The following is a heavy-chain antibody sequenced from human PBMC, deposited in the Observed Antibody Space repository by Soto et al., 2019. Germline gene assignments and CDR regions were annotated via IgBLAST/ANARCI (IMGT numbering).Heavy chain of an antibody. V-gene: IGHV4-31*03. D-gene: IGHD3-3*01. CDR1: GGSINSGGCF. CDR3: ARVLWSGCSYVDY. J-gene: IGHJ4*02. CDR2: IYYTGTS. Sequence: QLQMQESGPGLVKPSQTLSLTCTVSGGSINSGGCFWTWIRQHPGEGLEWIGYIYYTGTSDYTPSLKSRTTISIDTSKNQSSLNLKSVTDADTAVYYCARVLWSGCSYVDYWGQGALVTVSS.